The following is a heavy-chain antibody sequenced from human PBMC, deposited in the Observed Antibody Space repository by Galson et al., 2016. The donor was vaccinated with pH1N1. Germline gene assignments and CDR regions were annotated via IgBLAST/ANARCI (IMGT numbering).Heavy chain of an antibody. CDR1: GGTFSSYT. CDR2: ILPILGIA. J-gene: IGHJ3*02. V-gene: IGHV1-69*02. Sequence: SVKVSCKASGGTFSSYTINWVRQAPGQGLEWMGRILPILGIANYAQKFQGRVTITADKSTSTAYMEVISLRSDETAVYYCERSAAAVGNALDMCGQGREVTVSS. CDR3: ERSAAAVGNALDM. D-gene: IGHD6-13*01.